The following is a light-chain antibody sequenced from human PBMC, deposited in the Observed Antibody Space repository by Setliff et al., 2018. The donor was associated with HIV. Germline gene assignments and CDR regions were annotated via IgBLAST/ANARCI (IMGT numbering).Light chain of an antibody. CDR1: SSDVGGYNY. Sequence: QSVLTQPASVSGSPGQSITISCTGASSDVGGYNYVSWYQQHPGKAPKLMIYEVSKRPSGVPDRFSGSKSGNTASLTVSGLQAEDEADYYCSSYAGSNNRYVFGTGTKVTVL. CDR3: SSYAGSNNRYV. J-gene: IGLJ1*01. V-gene: IGLV2-8*01. CDR2: EVS.